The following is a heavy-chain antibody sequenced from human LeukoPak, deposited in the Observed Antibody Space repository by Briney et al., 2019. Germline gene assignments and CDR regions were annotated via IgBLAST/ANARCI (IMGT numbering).Heavy chain of an antibody. D-gene: IGHD3-3*01. CDR2: ISSSGSTI. J-gene: IGHJ4*02. CDR3: ARVWSGYSNSDY. Sequence: GGSLRLSCAASGFILSSYVMTWVRQAPGKGLESVSYISSSGSTILYADSVKGRFTISRDNAKNSLYLQMNSLRGEDTAVYYCARVWSGYSNSDYWGQGTLVTVSA. CDR1: GFILSSYV. V-gene: IGHV3-48*01.